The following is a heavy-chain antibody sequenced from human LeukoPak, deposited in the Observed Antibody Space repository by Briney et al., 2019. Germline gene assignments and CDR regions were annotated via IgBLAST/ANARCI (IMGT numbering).Heavy chain of an antibody. D-gene: IGHD6-19*01. V-gene: IGHV7-4-1*02. Sequence: ASVKVSCKASGYNFRSSSMNWVRQAPGQGLEWMGWINTNTGNPTYAQGFTGRFVFSLDASVSTAYLQISSLKAEDTAVYYCASPEEYSGSGFEFDYWGQGTLVTVSS. CDR2: INTNTGNP. CDR1: GYNFRSSS. J-gene: IGHJ4*02. CDR3: ASPEEYSGSGFEFDY.